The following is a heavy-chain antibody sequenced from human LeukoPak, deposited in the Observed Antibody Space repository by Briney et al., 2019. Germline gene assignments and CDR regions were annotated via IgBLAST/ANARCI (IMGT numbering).Heavy chain of an antibody. Sequence: GASVKVSCKASGGTFSSYAISWVRQAPGQGLEWMGGIIPIFGTANYAQKFQGRVTITTDESTSTAYMELSSLRSEDTAVYYCARAVVSREYYYGSGSYRYWFDPWGQGTLVTVSS. CDR1: GGTFSSYA. J-gene: IGHJ5*02. D-gene: IGHD3-10*01. V-gene: IGHV1-69*05. CDR2: IIPIFGTA. CDR3: ARAVVSREYYYGSGSYRYWFDP.